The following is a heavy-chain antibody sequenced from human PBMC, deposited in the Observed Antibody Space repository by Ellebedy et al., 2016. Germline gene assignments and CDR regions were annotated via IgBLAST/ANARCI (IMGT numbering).Heavy chain of an antibody. CDR2: MYYRGST. J-gene: IGHJ2*01. Sequence: SETLSLTXTVSGGSVRSSSYYWDWIRQPPGKGLEWIGSMYYRGSTNYNPSLRSRVTISVDTSKNQFSLKLTSVTAADKAVYYCASRPNWYFDLWGRGTLVTVSS. CDR1: GGSVRSSSYY. CDR3: ASRPNWYFDL. V-gene: IGHV4-39*01.